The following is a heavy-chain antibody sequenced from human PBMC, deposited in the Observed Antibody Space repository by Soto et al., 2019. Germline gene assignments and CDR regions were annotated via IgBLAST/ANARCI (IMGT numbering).Heavy chain of an antibody. V-gene: IGHV3-23*01. CDR3: AKNGLSDSPSAIDS. CDR2: ISGSGRNT. D-gene: IGHD2-8*01. Sequence: GGSLRLSCATSGFTFSSDGMSWVRQAPGKGLDWVSGISGSGRNTYYADSVKGRFTISRDNSKNTLFLQMNSLRVEDTAVYYCAKNGLSDSPSAIDSWGQGTLVTVYS. CDR1: GFTFSSDG. J-gene: IGHJ4*02.